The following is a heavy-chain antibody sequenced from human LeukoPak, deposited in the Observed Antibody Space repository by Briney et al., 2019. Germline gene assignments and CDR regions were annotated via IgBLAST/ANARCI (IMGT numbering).Heavy chain of an antibody. CDR1: GGSISSGDYY. D-gene: IGHD3-22*01. V-gene: IGHV4-31*03. Sequence: SETLSLTCTVSGGSISSGDYYWSWIRQHPEEGLEWIGYTFYSGSTYYNPSLKSRVTISVDTSKNQFSLKLSSVTAADTAVYYCARAIRGRMIVVPVDTRFDPWGQGTLVTVSS. J-gene: IGHJ5*02. CDR3: ARAIRGRMIVVPVDTRFDP. CDR2: TFYSGST.